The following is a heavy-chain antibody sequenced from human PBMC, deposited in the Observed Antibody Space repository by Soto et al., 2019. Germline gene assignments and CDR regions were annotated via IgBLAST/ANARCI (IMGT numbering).Heavy chain of an antibody. D-gene: IGHD6-13*01. Sequence: QITLKESGPTLVKPTQTLTLTCTFSGFSLSTSGVGVGWIRQPPGKALEWLALIYWDDDKRYSPSLKSRLTTTKDTSKNQVVLTMTTMDPVDTATYYCAPRLAATGLFDYWGQGTLVTVSS. J-gene: IGHJ4*02. CDR1: GFSLSTSGVG. CDR3: APRLAATGLFDY. V-gene: IGHV2-5*02. CDR2: IYWDDDK.